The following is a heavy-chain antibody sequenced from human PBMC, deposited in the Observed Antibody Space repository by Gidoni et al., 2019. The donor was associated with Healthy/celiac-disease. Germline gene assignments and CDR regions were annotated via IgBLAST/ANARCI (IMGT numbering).Heavy chain of an antibody. CDR3: ARDRGYSYGPPDY. J-gene: IGHJ4*02. D-gene: IGHD5-18*01. CDR1: GFTFSSYW. V-gene: IGHV3-7*01. CDR2: IKQDGSEK. Sequence: EVQLVESGGGLVQPRGSLRLSCAASGFTFSSYWMSWVGQAPGKGREWVANIKQDGSEKYYVDSVKGRFTSSRDNAKNSLYLQMNSLRAEDTAVYYCARDRGYSYGPPDYWGQGTLVTVSS.